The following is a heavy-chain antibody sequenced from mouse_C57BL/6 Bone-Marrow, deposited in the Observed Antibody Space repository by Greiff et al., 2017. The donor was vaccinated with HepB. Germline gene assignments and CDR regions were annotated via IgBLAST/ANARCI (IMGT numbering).Heavy chain of an antibody. CDR3: AIITTVVECY. J-gene: IGHJ4*01. D-gene: IGHD1-1*01. CDR1: GYTFTSYG. V-gene: IGHV1-81*01. Sequence: VKLQESGAELARPGASVKLSCKASGYTFTSYGISWVKQRTGQGLEWIGEIYPRSGNTYYNEKFKGKATLTADKSSSTAYMELRSLTSEDSAVYFCAIITTVVECYWGQGTAVTVSS. CDR2: IYPRSGNT.